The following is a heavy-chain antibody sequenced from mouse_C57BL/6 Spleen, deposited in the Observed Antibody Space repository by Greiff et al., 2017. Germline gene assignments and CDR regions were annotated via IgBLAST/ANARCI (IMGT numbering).Heavy chain of an antibody. CDR1: GYSITSGYD. Sequence: EVQLQQSGPGMVKPSQSLSLTCTVTGYSITSGYDWHWIRHFPGNKLEWMGYISYSGSTNYNPSLNSRISITHDTSKNHFFLKLNSVTTEDTATYYCARELGQGGYFDYWGQGTTLTVSS. CDR2: ISYSGST. D-gene: IGHD4-1*01. CDR3: ARELGQGGYFDY. J-gene: IGHJ2*01. V-gene: IGHV3-1*01.